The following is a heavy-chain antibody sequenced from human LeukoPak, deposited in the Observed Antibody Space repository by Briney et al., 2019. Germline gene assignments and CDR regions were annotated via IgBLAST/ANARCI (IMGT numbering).Heavy chain of an antibody. Sequence: SETLSLTCAVYGGSFSGYYWSWIRQPPGKGLEWIGEIKHSGSTNYNPSLKSRVTISVDTSKNQFSLKLSSVTAADTAVYYCARGRYSSSWSTYNWFDPWGQGTLVTVSS. J-gene: IGHJ5*02. CDR1: GGSFSGYY. V-gene: IGHV4-34*01. CDR2: IKHSGST. CDR3: ARGRYSSSWSTYNWFDP. D-gene: IGHD6-13*01.